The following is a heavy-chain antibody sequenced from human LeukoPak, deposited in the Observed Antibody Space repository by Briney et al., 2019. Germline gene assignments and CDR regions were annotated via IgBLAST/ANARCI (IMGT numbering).Heavy chain of an antibody. V-gene: IGHV1-69*06. CDR1: GGTFSSYA. Sequence: ASVKVSCKASGGTFSSYAISWVRQAPGQGLEWMGGIIPIFGTANYAQKFQGRVTITADKSTSTAYMELRSLRSDDTAVYYCATPSGSYEYWGQGTLVTVSS. D-gene: IGHD1-26*01. J-gene: IGHJ4*02. CDR3: ATPSGSYEY. CDR2: IIPIFGTA.